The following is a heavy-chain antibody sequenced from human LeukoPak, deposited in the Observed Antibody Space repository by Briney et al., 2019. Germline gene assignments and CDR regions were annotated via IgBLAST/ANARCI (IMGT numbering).Heavy chain of an antibody. J-gene: IGHJ3*02. CDR1: GFTFSNAW. Sequence: GGSLRLSCAASGFTFSNAWISWVPQAPGKGREWVGRIKSKTDGGTTDYAAPVKGRFTISRDDSTNTLYLQMNSLKTEDTAVYYCTPSIAAAAAGAFDIWGQGTMVTVSS. V-gene: IGHV3-15*01. CDR2: IKSKTDGGTT. CDR3: TPSIAAAAAGAFDI. D-gene: IGHD6-13*01.